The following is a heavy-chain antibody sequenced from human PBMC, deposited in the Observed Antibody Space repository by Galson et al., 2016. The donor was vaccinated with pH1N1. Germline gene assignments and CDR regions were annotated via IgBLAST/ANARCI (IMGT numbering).Heavy chain of an antibody. CDR1: GDSVSSRSDT. D-gene: IGHD3-3*01. Sequence: CAISGDSVSSRSDTWNWIRQSPRRGLEWLGRIYHRSKWYYEYAPSLQGRLRISPDTSSNQMSLRLNSVTLDDAAVYYCAREVWLRRGYYIDHWGQGSLVTVSS. J-gene: IGHJ4*02. CDR2: IYHRSKWYY. V-gene: IGHV6-1*01. CDR3: AREVWLRRGYYIDH.